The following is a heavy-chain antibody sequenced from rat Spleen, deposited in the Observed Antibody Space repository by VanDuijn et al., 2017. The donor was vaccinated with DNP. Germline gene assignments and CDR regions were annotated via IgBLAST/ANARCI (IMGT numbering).Heavy chain of an antibody. Sequence: QVQLKESGPGLVQPSQTLSLACTVSGFSLTSYHVHWVRQPSGKGLEWMGVIWTGGSIEYNSDLKVRLSISRDTSKSQIFLKNNSLQTGDTATYYCAIDNWSFDYWCQGLMVTVSS. CDR2: IWTGGSI. D-gene: IGHD5-1*01. V-gene: IGHV2-43*01. CDR1: GFSLTSYH. J-gene: IGHJ2*01. CDR3: AIDNWSFDY.